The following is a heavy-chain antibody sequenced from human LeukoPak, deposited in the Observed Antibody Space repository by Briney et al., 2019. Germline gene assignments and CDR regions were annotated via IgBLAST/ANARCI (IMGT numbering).Heavy chain of an antibody. J-gene: IGHJ5*02. CDR1: GGSINSSSYY. V-gene: IGHV4-39*01. D-gene: IGHD3-16*01. Sequence: SETLSLTCTVSGGSINSSSYYWGWLRQPPGKGLEWIGSIYYSGSIFYSGSTYQNPSLKSRDTISVDTSKNQFSLKLSSVSAADTAVYYCAKSEGGSFDPWVQGTLVTVFS. CDR3: AKSEGGSFDP. CDR2: IYYSGSIFYSGST.